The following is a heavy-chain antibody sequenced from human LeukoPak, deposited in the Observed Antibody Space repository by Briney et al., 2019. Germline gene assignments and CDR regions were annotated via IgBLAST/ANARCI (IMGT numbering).Heavy chain of an antibody. CDR3: AREEDYDILTGYFGY. J-gene: IGHJ4*02. V-gene: IGHV1-69*13. CDR2: IIPIFGTA. Sequence: ASVKVSCKASGGTFSSYAISWVRQAPGQGLGWMGGIIPIFGTANYAQKFQGRVTITADESTSTAYMELSSLRSEDTAVYYCAREEDYDILTGYFGYWGQGTLVTVSS. D-gene: IGHD3-9*01. CDR1: GGTFSSYA.